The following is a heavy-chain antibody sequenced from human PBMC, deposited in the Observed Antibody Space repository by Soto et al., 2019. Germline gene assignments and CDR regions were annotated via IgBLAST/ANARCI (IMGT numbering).Heavy chain of an antibody. V-gene: IGHV5-51*01. CDR2: IYPGDSDT. D-gene: IGHD3-22*01. J-gene: IGHJ4*02. CDR1: GYSFTSYW. Sequence: PGESLKISCKGSGYSFTSYWIGWVRQMPGKGLEWMGIIYPGDSDTRYSPSFQGQVTISADKSISTAYLQWSSLKASDTAMYYCARVQSSGYYNSLPFHFDYWGQGTLVTVSS. CDR3: ARVQSSGYYNSLPFHFDY.